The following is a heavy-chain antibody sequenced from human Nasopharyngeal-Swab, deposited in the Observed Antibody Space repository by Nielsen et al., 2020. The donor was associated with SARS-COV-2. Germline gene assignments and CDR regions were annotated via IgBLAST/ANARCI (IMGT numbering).Heavy chain of an antibody. CDR2: IYYSGST. CDR1: GGSTSSYY. Sequence: SETLSLTCTVSGGSTSSYYWSWIRQPPGKGLEWIGYIYYSGSTNYNPSLKSRVTISVDTSKNQFSLKLSSVTAADTAVYYCARSYGDYVWFDPWGQGTLVTVSS. D-gene: IGHD4-17*01. V-gene: IGHV4-59*08. CDR3: ARSYGDYVWFDP. J-gene: IGHJ5*02.